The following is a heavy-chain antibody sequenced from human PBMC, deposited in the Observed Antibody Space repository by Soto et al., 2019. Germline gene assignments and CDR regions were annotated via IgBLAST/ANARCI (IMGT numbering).Heavy chain of an antibody. Sequence: QVQLVQSGAEVKKPGASVKVSCKASGYTFTSYYMHWVRQAPGQGLEWMGIINPSGGSTSYAQKFQGRVTMTRDTSTSTVYMELSSLRSEDTAVYYCARGAVIVVAHDAFDIWGQGTMVTVSS. D-gene: IGHD3-22*01. CDR2: INPSGGST. CDR1: GYTFTSYY. V-gene: IGHV1-46*01. CDR3: ARGAVIVVAHDAFDI. J-gene: IGHJ3*02.